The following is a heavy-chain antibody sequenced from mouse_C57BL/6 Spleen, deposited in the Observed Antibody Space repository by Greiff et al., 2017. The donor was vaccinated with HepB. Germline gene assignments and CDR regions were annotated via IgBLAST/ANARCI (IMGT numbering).Heavy chain of an antibody. CDR1: GFTFSSYG. V-gene: IGHV5-6*01. CDR3: ARGLITTVPSYFDV. D-gene: IGHD1-1*01. Sequence: EVMLVESGGDLVKPGGSLKLSCAASGFTFSSYGMSWVRQTPDKRLEWVATISSGGSYTYYPDSVKGRFTISRDNAKNTLYLQMSSLKSEDTAMYYCARGLITTVPSYFDVWGTGTTVTVSS. J-gene: IGHJ1*03. CDR2: ISSGGSYT.